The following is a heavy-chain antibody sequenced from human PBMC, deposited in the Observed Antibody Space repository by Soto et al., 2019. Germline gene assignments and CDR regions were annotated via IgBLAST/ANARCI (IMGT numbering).Heavy chain of an antibody. D-gene: IGHD6-13*01. CDR2: IWYDGSNK. Sequence: QVQLVESGGGVVQPGRSLRLSCAASGFTFSSYGMHWVRQAPGKGLEWVAVIWYDGSNKYYADSVKGRFTISRDNSKNTLYLQMNSLRAEDTAVYYCARGIAAAGPFDYWGQGTLVTXSS. V-gene: IGHV3-33*01. J-gene: IGHJ4*02. CDR1: GFTFSSYG. CDR3: ARGIAAAGPFDY.